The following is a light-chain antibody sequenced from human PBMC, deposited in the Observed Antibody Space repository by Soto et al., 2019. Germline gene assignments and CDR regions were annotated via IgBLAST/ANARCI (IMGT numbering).Light chain of an antibody. CDR2: DAS. CDR3: QPYNSYST. V-gene: IGKV1-33*01. Sequence: IQMTQSPSSPSSSLGDRVTITCQASQDISNYLNWYQQKPGKAPKLLIYDASNLETGVPSRFSVIGSGTEFPLTISSLKPDDLATDDCQPYNSYSTFGQGTRLEIK. J-gene: IGKJ5*01. CDR1: QDISNY.